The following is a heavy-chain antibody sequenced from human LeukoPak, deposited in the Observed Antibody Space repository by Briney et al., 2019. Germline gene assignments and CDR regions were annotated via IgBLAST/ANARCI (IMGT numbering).Heavy chain of an antibody. CDR3: ARDTWEPDY. V-gene: IGHV1-18*01. Sequence: GASVKVSCKASGYTFTSYGISWVRQAPGQGLEWMGWISSYNAYTNYPQKFQGRVTMTTDTSTSTAYMELRSLRSDDTAVYYCARDTWEPDYWGQGTLVTVSS. J-gene: IGHJ4*02. D-gene: IGHD1-26*01. CDR1: GYTFTSYG. CDR2: ISSYNAYT.